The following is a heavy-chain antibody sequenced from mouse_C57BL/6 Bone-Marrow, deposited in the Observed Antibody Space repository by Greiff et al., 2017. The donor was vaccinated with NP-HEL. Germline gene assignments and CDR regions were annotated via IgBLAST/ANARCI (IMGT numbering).Heavy chain of an antibody. D-gene: IGHD2-1*01. CDR2: IRSKSSNYAT. V-gene: IGHV10-3*01. Sequence: EVQRVESGGGLVQPKGSLKLSCAASGFTFNTYAMHWVRQAPGKGLEWVARIRSKSSNYATYYADSVKDRFTISRDDSQSMLYLQMNNLKTEDTAMYYCVRGDYGNLYWYFDVWGTGTTVTVSS. CDR3: VRGDYGNLYWYFDV. CDR1: GFTFNTYA. J-gene: IGHJ1*03.